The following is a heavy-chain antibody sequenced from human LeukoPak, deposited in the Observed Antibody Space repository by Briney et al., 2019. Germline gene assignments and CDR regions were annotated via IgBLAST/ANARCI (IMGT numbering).Heavy chain of an antibody. V-gene: IGHV5-51*01. CDR1: GYSFTNYW. Sequence: GESLKISCKGSGYSFTNYWIGWVRQMPGKGLEWMGIIYPGDSDTRYSPSFQGQVTISVDKSINTAYLQWSSLKASDTAMYYCVRHGRIALRLDWFDPWGQGTLVTVSS. CDR3: VRHGRIALRLDWFDP. D-gene: IGHD6-6*01. CDR2: IYPGDSDT. J-gene: IGHJ5*02.